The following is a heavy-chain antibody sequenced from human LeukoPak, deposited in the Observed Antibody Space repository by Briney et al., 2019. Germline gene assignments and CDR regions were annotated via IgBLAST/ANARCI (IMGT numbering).Heavy chain of an antibody. J-gene: IGHJ3*02. CDR3: ARVEGGSFDI. V-gene: IGHV4-34*01. CDR2: IHHSGST. Sequence: PSETLSLTCAVYGGSFSGYYWSWIRQPPGKGLEWIGEIHHSGSTNYNPSLKSRVTISVDTSKNQVSLKLSSVTAADTAVYYCARVEGGSFDIWGQGTMVTVSS. D-gene: IGHD3-16*01. CDR1: GGSFSGYY.